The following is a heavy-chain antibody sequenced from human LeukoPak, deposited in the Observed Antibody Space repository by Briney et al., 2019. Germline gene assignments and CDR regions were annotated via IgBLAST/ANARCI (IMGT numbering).Heavy chain of an antibody. Sequence: GGSLRLSCAASGFSFSSYTVNWVRQAPGKGLEWVSVIYSGGSTYYADSVKGRFTISRDNSKNTLYLQMNSLRAEDTAVYYCASRALHTADYWGQGTLVTVSS. V-gene: IGHV3-66*01. CDR2: IYSGGST. J-gene: IGHJ4*02. D-gene: IGHD4-17*01. CDR3: ASRALHTADY. CDR1: GFSFSSYT.